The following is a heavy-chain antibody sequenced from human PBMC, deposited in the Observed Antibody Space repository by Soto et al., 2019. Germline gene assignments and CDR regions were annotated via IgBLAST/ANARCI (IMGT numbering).Heavy chain of an antibody. V-gene: IGHV1-69*02. J-gene: IGHJ4*02. Sequence: QVQLVQSGTEVKKPGSSVKVSCKASGDTFSFYTINWVRQAPGLGLEWVGRINPIVSMSNYAQKFQGRISMTADKSKSTAYMELRSLRSDDTAMYFCAACYGSGYRAFDYWGQGALVIVSS. CDR3: AACYGSGYRAFDY. CDR1: GDTFSFYT. CDR2: INPIVSMS. D-gene: IGHD3-10*01.